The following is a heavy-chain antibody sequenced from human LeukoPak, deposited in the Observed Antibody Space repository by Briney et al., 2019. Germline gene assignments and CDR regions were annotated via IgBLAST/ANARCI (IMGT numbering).Heavy chain of an antibody. V-gene: IGHV3-7*05. D-gene: IGHD5-24*01. Sequence: SLRLSCAASGFTFRNFWMSWVRQAPGKGLEWVGNIKEDGSTKYYLDSVKGRVTISRDNARNSLHLQLDSLRAEDTAVYFCARDTGFNTFDYWGQGTLVTVSS. CDR1: GFTFRNFW. CDR3: ARDTGFNTFDY. J-gene: IGHJ4*02. CDR2: IKEDGSTK.